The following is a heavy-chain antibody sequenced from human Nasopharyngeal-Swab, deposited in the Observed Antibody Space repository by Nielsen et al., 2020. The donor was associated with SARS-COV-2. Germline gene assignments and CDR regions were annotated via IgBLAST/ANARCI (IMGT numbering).Heavy chain of an antibody. Sequence: ASVKVSCKASGGTFSSYAISWVRQAPGQGLEWMGWINGGNGNTKYSQRFQGRVTISRDTSANTAYMDLTSLRSEDTAVYYCAMQLPIFDFDFWSGLAYWGQGTLVTVSS. J-gene: IGHJ4*02. CDR2: INGGNGNT. CDR3: AMQLPIFDFDFWSGLAY. CDR1: GGTFSSYA. V-gene: IGHV1-3*01. D-gene: IGHD3-3*01.